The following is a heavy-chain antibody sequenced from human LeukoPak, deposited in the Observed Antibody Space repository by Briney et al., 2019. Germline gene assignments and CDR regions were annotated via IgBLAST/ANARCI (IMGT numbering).Heavy chain of an antibody. CDR2: IIPILGIA. CDR3: ARDNEDYYYYMDV. J-gene: IGHJ6*03. CDR1: GGTFSSYA. D-gene: IGHD1-1*01. Sequence: ASVKVSCKASGGTFSSYAISWVRQAPGQGLEWMGRIIPILGIANYAQKFQGRVTITADKSTSTAYMELSSLRSEDTAVYYCARDNEDYYYYMDVWGKGTTVTVSS. V-gene: IGHV1-69*04.